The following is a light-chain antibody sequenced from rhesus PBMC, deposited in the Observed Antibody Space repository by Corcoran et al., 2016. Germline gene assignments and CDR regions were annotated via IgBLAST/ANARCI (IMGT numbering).Light chain of an antibody. CDR2: KAS. V-gene: IGKV1-22*01. CDR3: QQYTSSPYI. CDR1: QSISSW. Sequence: DIQMTQSPSSLSASVGDTVTITCRASQSISSWLAWYQQTPGKAPKLLIYKASTLQSGVPSSFSGRGSWTDFTLTISSLQSEDFATYYCQQYTSSPYIFGQGTKVEIK. J-gene: IGKJ2*01.